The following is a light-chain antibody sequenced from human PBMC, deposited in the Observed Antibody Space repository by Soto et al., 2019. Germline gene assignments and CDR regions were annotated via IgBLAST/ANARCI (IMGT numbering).Light chain of an antibody. CDR3: KQHNDYPIT. CDR2: KAS. Sequence: DIQMTQSPSTLSASVGDRVTITCRASQSISDWLAWYQQKPGKAPYLLIYKASNLESGVPSRFSGSGSGTEFTLTISSLQPDDFATYYCKQHNDYPITFGQGTRRE. V-gene: IGKV1-5*03. CDR1: QSISDW. J-gene: IGKJ5*01.